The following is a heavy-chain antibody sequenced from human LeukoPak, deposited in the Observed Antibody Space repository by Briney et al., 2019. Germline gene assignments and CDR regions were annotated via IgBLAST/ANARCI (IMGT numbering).Heavy chain of an antibody. V-gene: IGHV4-39*01. CDR2: IYYSGST. D-gene: IGHD1-26*01. Sequence: SETLSLTCAVSGASISGIGYYWGWIRQPPGKGLEWIGNIYYSGSTYYNASLQSRVTISIDTSKNQFSLRLNSVTAADTAMYYCAKSGGYGLIDYWGQGTLVTVSS. CDR1: GASISGIGYY. CDR3: AKSGGYGLIDY. J-gene: IGHJ4*02.